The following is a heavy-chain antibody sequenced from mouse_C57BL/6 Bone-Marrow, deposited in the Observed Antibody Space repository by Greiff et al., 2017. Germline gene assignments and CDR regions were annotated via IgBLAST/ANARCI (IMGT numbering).Heavy chain of an antibody. V-gene: IGHV14-4*01. CDR2: IDPENGDT. CDR3: TTPYYYGSRIWYCDV. Sequence: EVKLQESGAELVRPGASVKLSCTASGFNIKDDYMHWVKQRPEQGLEWIGWIDPENGDTEYASKFQGKATITADTSSNTASLQLSSLTSEDTAVYYFTTPYYYGSRIWYCDVWGTGTTVTVSS. J-gene: IGHJ1*03. CDR1: GFNIKDDY. D-gene: IGHD1-1*01.